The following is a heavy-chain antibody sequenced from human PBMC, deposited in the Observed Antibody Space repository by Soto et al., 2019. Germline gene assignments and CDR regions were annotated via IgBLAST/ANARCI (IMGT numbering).Heavy chain of an antibody. D-gene: IGHD1-26*01. CDR1: GFTFTSSA. CDR2: IVVGSGNT. CDR3: AADNSGSYYYYYGMDV. Sequence: ASVKVSCKASGFTFTSSAVQWVRQARGQRLEWIGWIVVGSGNTNYAQKFQERVTITRDMSTSTAYMELSSLRSEDTAVYYCAADNSGSYYYYYGMDVWGQGTTVTVYS. J-gene: IGHJ6*02. V-gene: IGHV1-58*01.